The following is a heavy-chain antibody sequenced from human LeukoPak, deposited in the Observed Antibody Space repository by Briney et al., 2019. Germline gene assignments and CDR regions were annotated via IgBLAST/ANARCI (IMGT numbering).Heavy chain of an antibody. Sequence: SQTLSLTCTVSGGSISSGGYYWSWIRQHPGEGLEWIGYIYYSGSTYYNPSLKSRVTISVDTSKNQFSLKLSSVTAADTAVYYCATRYSSSSIHPVRFDYWGQGTLVTVSS. J-gene: IGHJ4*02. CDR3: ATRYSSSSIHPVRFDY. CDR2: IYYSGST. D-gene: IGHD6-6*01. V-gene: IGHV4-31*03. CDR1: GGSISSGGYY.